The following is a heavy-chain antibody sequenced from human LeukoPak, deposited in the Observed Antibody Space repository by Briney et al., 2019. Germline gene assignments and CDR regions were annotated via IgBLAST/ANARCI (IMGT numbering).Heavy chain of an antibody. CDR2: ISGSGDNT. V-gene: IGHV3-23*01. CDR3: AKDGYTDRRRNYFDC. D-gene: IGHD6-13*01. Sequence: GGSLRLSCTASGFTFSDYSMNWVRQAPGKGLQWVSAISGSGDNTYYADSVKGRFTISRDNSKSTLYLQMNSLRAEDTAVYYCAKDGYTDRRRNYFDCWGQGTLVTVSS. CDR1: GFTFSDYS. J-gene: IGHJ4*02.